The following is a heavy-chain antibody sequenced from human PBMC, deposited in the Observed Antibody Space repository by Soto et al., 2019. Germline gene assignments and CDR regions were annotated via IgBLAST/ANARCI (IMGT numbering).Heavy chain of an antibody. D-gene: IGHD3-10*01. J-gene: IGHJ4*02. V-gene: IGHV3-66*01. CDR1: GVTISNNY. CDR2: IYDGGST. CDR3: ERGHYGSPPGYFDL. Sequence: VGSLRLSCTASGVTISNNYGSCVRQAPGKGLEWVSVIYDGGSTYYADSVKDSFTISRDNSKNTLYLQMNSLRAEDTAVYYCERGHYGSPPGYFDLWGQGNLVTVS.